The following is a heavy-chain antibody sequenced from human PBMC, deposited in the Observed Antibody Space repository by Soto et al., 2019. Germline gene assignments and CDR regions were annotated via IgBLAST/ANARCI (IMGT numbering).Heavy chain of an antibody. CDR3: ARAGTPIDY. J-gene: IGHJ4*02. CDR2: ISAYNGNT. D-gene: IGHD3-10*01. Sequence: QVQLVQSGAEVKKPGASVKVSCKTSGYTFTNFGLSWVRQAPGQGLEWMGWISAYNGNTNYAQNFQGRVTMTTDTSTSTAYMELRRLRSGDKAVYYCARAGTPIDYWSQGTLVTVSS. CDR1: GYTFTNFG. V-gene: IGHV1-18*01.